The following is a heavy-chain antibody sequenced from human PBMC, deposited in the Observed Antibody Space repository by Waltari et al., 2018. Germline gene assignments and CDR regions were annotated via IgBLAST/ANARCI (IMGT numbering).Heavy chain of an antibody. D-gene: IGHD6-19*01. CDR1: GFGFSAYW. J-gene: IGHJ3*02. CDR3: AFSRGWSSPFGAYDS. V-gene: IGHV3-74*01. CDR2: SNTDGRDA. Sequence: EVQLVESGGDLVQPGGSLRLSCAASGFGFSAYWMHWVRQVPGKGLFWGSHSNTDGRDANYADSVKGRFTISRDNAKNSLYLEMSSLRVEDTAVYYCAFSRGWSSPFGAYDSWGQGTRVIVSS.